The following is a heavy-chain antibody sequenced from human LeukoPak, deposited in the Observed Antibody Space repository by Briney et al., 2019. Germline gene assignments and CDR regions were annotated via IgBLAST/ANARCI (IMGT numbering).Heavy chain of an antibody. CDR3: ARFLTGYYKAYYYYYMDV. D-gene: IGHD3-9*01. CDR2: ISTYNGHT. V-gene: IGHV1-18*01. CDR1: GYPFTSYA. J-gene: IGHJ6*03. Sequence: ASLKVSCKTSGYPFTSYAISWVRQAHGKGIEWMGWISTYNGHTNYAQKLQGRVTMTTDTSTSTAYMELRSLRSDDTAVYYCARFLTGYYKAYYYYYMDVWGKGTTVTVSS.